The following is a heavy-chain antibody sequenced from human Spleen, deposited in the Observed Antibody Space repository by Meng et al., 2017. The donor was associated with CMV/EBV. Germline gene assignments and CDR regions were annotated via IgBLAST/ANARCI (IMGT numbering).Heavy chain of an antibody. J-gene: IGHJ4*02. CDR3: ARVGRSGSYYRY. D-gene: IGHD1-26*01. Sequence: SETLSLTGAVYGGSSSGYYWSWNRQPPGKGLEWIGEINHSGSTNYNPSLKSRVTISVDTSKNQFSLKLSSVTAADTAVYYCARVGRSGSYYRYWGQGTLVTVSS. CDR2: INHSGST. V-gene: IGHV4-34*01. CDR1: GGSSSGYY.